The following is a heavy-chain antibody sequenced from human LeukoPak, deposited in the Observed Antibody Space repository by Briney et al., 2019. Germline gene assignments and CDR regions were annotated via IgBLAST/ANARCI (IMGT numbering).Heavy chain of an antibody. CDR2: IIPLFGTA. CDR3: ARVWGQGSSGYYPF. D-gene: IGHD3-22*01. V-gene: IGHV1-69*01. CDR1: GGTFXXYA. Sequence: GGTFXXYAIXXVRQAPGHGLDWIGGIIPLFGTAHYAQKFQGRVTITADESTSTVYMELNSLTSDDTAVYYCARVWGQGSSGYYPFWGQGTLVTVSS. J-gene: IGHJ4*02.